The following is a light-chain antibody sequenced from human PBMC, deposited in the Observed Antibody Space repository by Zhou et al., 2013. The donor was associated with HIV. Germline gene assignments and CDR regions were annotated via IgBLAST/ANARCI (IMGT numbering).Light chain of an antibody. CDR3: LQEYNHPRS. V-gene: IGKV1-6*01. J-gene: IGKJ2*03. CDR1: QDIRND. Sequence: AIQMTQSPSSLSASVGDRVTITCRASQDIRNDLNWYQQKPGKAPKLLIYAASSLQKGVPSRFSGSGSGTDFSLTISSLQPEDFATYYCLQEYNHPRSFGQGTKLEIK. CDR2: AAS.